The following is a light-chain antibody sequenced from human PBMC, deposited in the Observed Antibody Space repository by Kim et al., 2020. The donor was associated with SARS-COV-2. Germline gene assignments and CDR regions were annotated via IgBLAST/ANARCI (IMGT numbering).Light chain of an antibody. CDR3: QQRSNWLT. J-gene: IGKJ4*01. Sequence: PLSPGQRAPLSCRASQSVSSYLAWYQQKPGQAPRLLIYDASNRATGIPARFSRSGSGTDFTLTISSLEPEDFAVYYCQQRSNWLTFGGGTKVDIK. CDR2: DAS. CDR1: QSVSSY. V-gene: IGKV3-11*01.